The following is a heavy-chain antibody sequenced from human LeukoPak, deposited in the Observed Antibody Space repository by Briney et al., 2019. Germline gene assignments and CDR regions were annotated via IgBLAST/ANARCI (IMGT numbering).Heavy chain of an antibody. Sequence: GGSLRLSCAASGFTFSSYGMSWVRQAPGKGLEWVSAISGSGGSTYYADSVKGRFAVSRDNSKNTLYLHMNSLRAEDTAVYYCVYGSSWFHFDYWGQGILVTVSS. D-gene: IGHD6-13*01. CDR3: VYGSSWFHFDY. V-gene: IGHV3-23*01. CDR2: ISGSGGST. J-gene: IGHJ4*02. CDR1: GFTFSSYG.